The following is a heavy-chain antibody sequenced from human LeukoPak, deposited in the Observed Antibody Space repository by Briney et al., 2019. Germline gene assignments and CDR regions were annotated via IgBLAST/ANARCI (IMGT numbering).Heavy chain of an antibody. D-gene: IGHD6-19*01. CDR3: ARDAYSSGDFDY. J-gene: IGHJ4*02. CDR2: ISYDGSNK. Sequence: QTGGSPRLSCAASGFTFSSYAMHWVRQAPGKGLEWVAVISYDGSNKYYADSVKGRFTISRDNSKNTLYLQMNSLRAEDTAVYYCARDAYSSGDFDYWGQGTLVTVSS. CDR1: GFTFSSYA. V-gene: IGHV3-30*04.